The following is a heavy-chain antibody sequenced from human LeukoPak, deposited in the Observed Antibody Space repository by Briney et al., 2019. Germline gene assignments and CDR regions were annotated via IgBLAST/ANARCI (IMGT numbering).Heavy chain of an antibody. V-gene: IGHV4-39*01. CDR1: GGSISSSSYY. CDR3: ARHYCSGGSCYHWFDP. D-gene: IGHD2-15*01. J-gene: IGHJ5*02. Sequence: PSETLSLTCTVSGGSISSSSYYWGWIRQPPGKGLEWIGSIYYSGSTYYNPSLKSRVTISVDTSKNQFSLKLSSVTAADTAVYYCARHYCSGGSCYHWFDPWGQGTLVTVSS. CDR2: IYYSGST.